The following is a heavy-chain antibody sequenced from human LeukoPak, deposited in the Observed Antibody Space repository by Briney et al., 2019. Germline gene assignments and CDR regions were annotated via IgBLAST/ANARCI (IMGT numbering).Heavy chain of an antibody. J-gene: IGHJ4*02. Sequence: GGSLRLSCAASGFTFSSYSMNWVRQAPGKGLEWVSSISSSSSYIYYADSVKGRFTISRDYAKNSLYLQMNSLRAEDTAVYYCARDFVAAAGTEGFDYWGQGTLVTVSS. D-gene: IGHD6-13*01. CDR1: GFTFSSYS. V-gene: IGHV3-21*01. CDR3: ARDFVAAAGTEGFDY. CDR2: ISSSSSYI.